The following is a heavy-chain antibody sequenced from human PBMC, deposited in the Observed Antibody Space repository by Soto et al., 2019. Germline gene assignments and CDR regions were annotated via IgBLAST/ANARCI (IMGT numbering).Heavy chain of an antibody. Sequence: QLQLQESGPGLVKPSETLSLTCTVSGGSISSSSYYWGWIRQPPGKGLEWIGSIYYSGSTYYNPSLKSRVTISVDTSKNQFSLKLSSVTAADTAVYYCARLDATVERNQDIDLLGYGDYVELVLFDYWGQGTLVTVSS. CDR1: GGSISSSSYY. CDR2: IYYSGST. J-gene: IGHJ4*02. D-gene: IGHD4-17*01. CDR3: ARLDATVERNQDIDLLGYGDYVELVLFDY. V-gene: IGHV4-39*01.